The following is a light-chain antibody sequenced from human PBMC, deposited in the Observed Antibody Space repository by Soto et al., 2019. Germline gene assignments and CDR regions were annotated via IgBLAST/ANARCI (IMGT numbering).Light chain of an antibody. J-gene: IGKJ4*01. CDR3: QQYNKFPSLT. Sequence: EIVRTQSPATLSVSPGEIATISGRASQSVSSNLAWYQQKPGQAHRLLIYGASTRATGIPARFSGSGSGTEFTLTIGSLQSEDFAVYYCQQYNKFPSLTFGGGTKVEIK. V-gene: IGKV3-15*01. CDR2: GAS. CDR1: QSVSSN.